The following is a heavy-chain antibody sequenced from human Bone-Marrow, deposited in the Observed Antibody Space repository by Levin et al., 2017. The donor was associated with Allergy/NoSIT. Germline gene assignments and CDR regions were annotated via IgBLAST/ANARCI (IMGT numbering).Heavy chain of an antibody. CDR2: ITTTGTDI. J-gene: IGHJ4*02. Sequence: PGGSLRLSCTASGFTFSNYIMNWVRQAPGKGLEWVSSITTTGTDIYYADSLQGRFTISRDNAKNSLFLQMNSLRAEDTAVYFCARVNNRGSGSYYIDYWGQGTLVTVSS. CDR1: GFTFSNYI. V-gene: IGHV3-21*01. D-gene: IGHD1-26*01. CDR3: ARVNNRGSGSYYIDY.